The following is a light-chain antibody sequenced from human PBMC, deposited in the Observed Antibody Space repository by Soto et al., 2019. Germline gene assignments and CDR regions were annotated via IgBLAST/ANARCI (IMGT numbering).Light chain of an antibody. Sequence: DIQMTQSPSSLSASEGDRVTITCRASQAIRNYLAWYQQEPGKVPKLLIYGASALQLGVPSRFSGNGSGTDFTLTISSLLPEDAATYYCQQYDIVPLTFGGGTKVEIK. CDR1: QAIRNY. CDR3: QQYDIVPLT. CDR2: GAS. J-gene: IGKJ4*01. V-gene: IGKV1-27*01.